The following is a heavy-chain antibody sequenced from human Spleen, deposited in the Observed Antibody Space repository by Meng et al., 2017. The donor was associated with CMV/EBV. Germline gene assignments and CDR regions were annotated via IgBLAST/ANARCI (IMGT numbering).Heavy chain of an antibody. D-gene: IGHD2-2*02. Sequence: GFTFSSYSMNWVRQAPGKGLEWVSSISSSSSYIYYADSVKGRFTISRDNAKNSLYLQMNSLRAEDTAVYYCARDVTVVVPAAIGEDYWGQGTLVTVSS. CDR3: ARDVTVVVPAAIGEDY. V-gene: IGHV3-21*01. CDR1: GFTFSSYS. CDR2: ISSSSSYI. J-gene: IGHJ4*02.